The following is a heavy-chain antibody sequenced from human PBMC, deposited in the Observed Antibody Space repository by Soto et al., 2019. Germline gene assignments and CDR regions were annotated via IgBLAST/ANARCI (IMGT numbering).Heavy chain of an antibody. CDR1: TFTFTTYA. CDR3: AKCCSGSSPDNWFDH. CDR2: ISGSGDRT. D-gene: IGHD2-15*01. V-gene: IGHV3-23*01. Sequence: EVQLLESGGGLVQPGGSLRLSCTSSTFTFTTYAMSWVRQAPGKGLEWVSAISGSGDRTFYADSLKGRFTISRDNSKDNLYLQLNSLRVEDTAIYYCAKCCSGSSPDNWFDHWGQGTLVTVSS. J-gene: IGHJ5*02.